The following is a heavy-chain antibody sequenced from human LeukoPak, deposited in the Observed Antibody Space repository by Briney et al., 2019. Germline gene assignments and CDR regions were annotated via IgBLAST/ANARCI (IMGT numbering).Heavy chain of an antibody. Sequence: GGSLRLSCAASGFTFDDYAMHWVRQAPGKGLEWVSGISWNSGSIGYADSVKGRFTISRDNSKNTLYLQMNSLRAEDTAVYYCAKGTYYYDSSGPYYFDYWGQGTLVTVSS. J-gene: IGHJ4*02. CDR2: ISWNSGSI. D-gene: IGHD3-22*01. CDR3: AKGTYYYDSSGPYYFDY. CDR1: GFTFDDYA. V-gene: IGHV3-9*01.